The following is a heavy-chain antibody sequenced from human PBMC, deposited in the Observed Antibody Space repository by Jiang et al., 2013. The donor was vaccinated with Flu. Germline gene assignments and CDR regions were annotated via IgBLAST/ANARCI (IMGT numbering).Heavy chain of an antibody. D-gene: IGHD1-26*01. CDR1: GGSISSSSYY. Sequence: LLKPSETLSLTCTVSGGSISSSSYYWGWIRQPPGKGLEWIGSIYYSGSTYYNPSLKSRVTISVDTSKNQFSLKLSSVTAADTAVYYCARTEGSYYSDDYFDYWGQGTLVTVSS. CDR3: ARTEGSYYSDDYFDY. J-gene: IGHJ4*02. CDR2: IYYSGST. V-gene: IGHV4-39*07.